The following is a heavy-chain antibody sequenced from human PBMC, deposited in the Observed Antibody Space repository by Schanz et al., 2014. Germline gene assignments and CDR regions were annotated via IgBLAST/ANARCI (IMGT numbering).Heavy chain of an antibody. D-gene: IGHD1-26*01. CDR1: GFTLSSYG. CDR2: INSDGTKR. CDR3: ARGGSGSHYRLDY. Sequence: QVRLVESGGGVVQPGRSLRLSCAASGFTLSSYGMHWVRQAPGKGLEWVAFINSDGTKRFYADSVKGRFTISRDNSKNTLYLQMNSLRAEDTGLYFCARGGSGSHYRLDYWGQGTLVTVSS. V-gene: IGHV3-33*08. J-gene: IGHJ4*02.